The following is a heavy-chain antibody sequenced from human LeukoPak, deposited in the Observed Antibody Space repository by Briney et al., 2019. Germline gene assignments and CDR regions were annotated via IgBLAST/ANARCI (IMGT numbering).Heavy chain of an antibody. Sequence: GESLKISCKGSGYSFTSYWIGWVRQMPGKGLEWMGIIYPGDSDTKYSPSFQGQVTISADKSISTAYLQWSSLKASDTAMYYCARSPPIYDFWKDYYMDVWGKGTTVTVSS. CDR3: ARSPPIYDFWKDYYMDV. CDR1: GYSFTSYW. D-gene: IGHD3-3*01. J-gene: IGHJ6*03. V-gene: IGHV5-51*01. CDR2: IYPGDSDT.